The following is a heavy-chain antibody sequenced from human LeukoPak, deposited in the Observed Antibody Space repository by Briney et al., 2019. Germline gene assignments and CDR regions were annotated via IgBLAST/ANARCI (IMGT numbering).Heavy chain of an antibody. D-gene: IGHD6-13*01. CDR2: IRYIGTT. CDR1: GGSISGSRRY. Sequence: SETLSPTCNVSGGSISGSRRYWGWVRQPPGGGLGWIGSIRYIGTTYYNPSLQSRLTISVDNSQNQFSLKLKSVTAADTSMYYCTRQLSWASDTGDSWGQGTLVTVSS. J-gene: IGHJ5*01. CDR3: TRQLSWASDTGDS. V-gene: IGHV4-39*01.